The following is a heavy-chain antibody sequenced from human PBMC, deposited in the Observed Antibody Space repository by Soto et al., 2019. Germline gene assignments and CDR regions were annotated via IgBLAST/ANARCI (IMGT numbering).Heavy chain of an antibody. J-gene: IGHJ6*03. Sequence: TSETLSLTCTVSGGSISSYYWSWIRQPPGKGLEWIGYIYYSGSTNYNPSLKSRVTISVDTSKNQFSLKLSSVTAADTAVYYCARSEPDDGWLRRPRYYYYMDVWGKGTTVTVSS. CDR1: GGSISSYY. V-gene: IGHV4-59*01. CDR3: ARSEPDDGWLRRPRYYYYMDV. D-gene: IGHD5-12*01. CDR2: IYYSGST.